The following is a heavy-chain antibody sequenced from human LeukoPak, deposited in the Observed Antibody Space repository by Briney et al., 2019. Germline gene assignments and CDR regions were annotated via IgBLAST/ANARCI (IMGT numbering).Heavy chain of an antibody. J-gene: IGHJ6*03. CDR2: IYTSGST. CDR1: GGSISSGSYY. D-gene: IGHD6-13*01. Sequence: SETLSLTCTVSGGSISSGSYYWSWIRQPAGKGLEWIGRIYTSGSTNYNPSLKSRVTISVDTSKNQFSLKLSSVTAADTAVYYCARESGYSSSWGEISYYYYMDVWGKGTTVTISS. V-gene: IGHV4-61*02. CDR3: ARESGYSSSWGEISYYYYMDV.